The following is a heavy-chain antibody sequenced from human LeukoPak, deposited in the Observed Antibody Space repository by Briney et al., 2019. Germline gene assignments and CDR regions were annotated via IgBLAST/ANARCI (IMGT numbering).Heavy chain of an antibody. CDR1: GFTFSSYS. CDR2: INHSGST. CDR3: ARSRMVRGVIIKKYYFDY. D-gene: IGHD3-10*01. J-gene: IGHJ4*02. Sequence: GSLRLSCAASGFTFSSYSMNWVRQPPGKGLEWIGEINHSGSTNYNPSLKSRVTISVDTSKNQFSLKLSSVTAADTAVYYCARSRMVRGVIIKKYYFDYWGQGTLVTVSS. V-gene: IGHV4-34*01.